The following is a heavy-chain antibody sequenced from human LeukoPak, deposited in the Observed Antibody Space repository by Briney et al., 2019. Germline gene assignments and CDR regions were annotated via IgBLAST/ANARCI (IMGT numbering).Heavy chain of an antibody. Sequence: SETLSLTCAVYGGSFSGYYWSWVRQPPGKGLEWIGEINHSGSTNYNPSLKSRVTISVDTSKNQFSLKLSSVTAADTAVYYCARGVNSGYFDYCGQGTLDTVSS. J-gene: IGHJ4*02. D-gene: IGHD1-26*01. CDR1: GGSFSGYY. V-gene: IGHV4-34*01. CDR2: INHSGST. CDR3: ARGVNSGYFDY.